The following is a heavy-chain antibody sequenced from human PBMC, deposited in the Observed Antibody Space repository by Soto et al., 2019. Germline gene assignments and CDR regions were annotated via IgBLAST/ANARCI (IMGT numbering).Heavy chain of an antibody. J-gene: IGHJ6*02. Sequence: QITLRESGPTLVKPTQTLTVTCSFSGFSFTASGVGVGWFRQPPGQALQWLALIYWNGNERYSQSLNKRLTVTKDTAKNKVVLTMTNVDPVDTATYFCAHELSGYYYVMDVWGPGTNVTVSS. V-gene: IGHV2-5*01. CDR2: IYWNGNE. D-gene: IGHD3-10*02. CDR1: GFSFTASGVG. CDR3: AHELSGYYYVMDV.